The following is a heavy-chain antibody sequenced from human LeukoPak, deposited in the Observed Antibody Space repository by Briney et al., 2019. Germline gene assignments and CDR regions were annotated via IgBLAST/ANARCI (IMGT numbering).Heavy chain of an antibody. J-gene: IGHJ4*02. CDR1: GFTFAIYG. CDR2: ISSSGGYT. CDR3: AKGQEYVWGSYRYTEGPYFDY. V-gene: IGHV3-23*01. D-gene: IGHD3-16*02. Sequence: GGSLRLFCGASGFTFAIYGMNWARHAPGKGLEWVSNISSSGGYTYYADSVEGRFTISRDNSKNTLFLQMNSLRAEDTAIYYCAKGQEYVWGSYRYTEGPYFDYWGQGTLVTVSS.